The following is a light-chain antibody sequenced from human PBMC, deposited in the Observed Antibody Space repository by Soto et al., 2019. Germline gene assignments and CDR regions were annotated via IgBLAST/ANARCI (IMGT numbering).Light chain of an antibody. J-gene: IGKJ4*01. V-gene: IGKV3D-20*01. CDR3: QLYDNSAPLS. Sequence: EIVVTQSPVTLSPSPGDRATLSSVASQSVRSSYVAWYQQKAGQAPRLLIYDGSSRASGIPDRFSGSGSGTDFTLTIGSLEPEDFAVFYCQLYDNSAPLSFGGGTKVEMK. CDR2: DGS. CDR1: QSVRSSY.